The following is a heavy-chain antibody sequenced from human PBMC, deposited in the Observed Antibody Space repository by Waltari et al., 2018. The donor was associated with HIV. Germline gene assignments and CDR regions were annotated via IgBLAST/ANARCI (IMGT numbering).Heavy chain of an antibody. CDR3: GREGDYYDSSPFDY. CDR2: ISWDGSNK. J-gene: IGHJ4*02. Sequence: QVQLVAPGGGVVQPGMSLRLSWSAAGFPLKHYATHWVRQAPGKGLEWVAVISWDGSNKHYADSVKGRCTISRDNSRNSLYLQMSSLRAEDTAVYYCGREGDYYDSSPFDYWGQGTLVTVSS. CDR1: GFPLKHYA. D-gene: IGHD3-22*01. V-gene: IGHV3-30-3*01.